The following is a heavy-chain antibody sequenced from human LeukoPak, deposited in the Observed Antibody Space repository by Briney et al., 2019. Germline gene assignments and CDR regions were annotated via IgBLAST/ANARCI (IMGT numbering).Heavy chain of an antibody. CDR1: GFSLSTSGVG. V-gene: IGHV2-5*02. CDR2: IYWDDDK. J-gene: IGHJ5*02. CDR3: IHAYPRVSWFDP. D-gene: IGHD2-21*01. Sequence: SGPTLVNPTQTLTLTCSFSGFSLSTSGVGVGWIRQPSGKALEWLGMIYWDDDKRYSPSLRSRLTFTKDTSAKQVVLTMTNMDPADTATYFCIHAYPRVSWFDPWGQGILVTVSS.